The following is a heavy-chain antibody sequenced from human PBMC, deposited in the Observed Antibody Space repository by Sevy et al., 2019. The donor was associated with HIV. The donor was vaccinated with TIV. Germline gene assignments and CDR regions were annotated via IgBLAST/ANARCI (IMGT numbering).Heavy chain of an antibody. V-gene: IGHV3-15*01. D-gene: IGHD2-21*02. CDR1: GFTFTDAW. CDR2: IRSNTDGGTT. J-gene: IGHJ4*02. Sequence: GGSLRLSCAASGFTFTDAWMGWVRQVPGKGLEWVGRIRSNTDGGTTEYAAPLKGRVTISRDDSKNTLYLQVNILKAADTAVYYCTTDRGYSDCQGGFDHWGRGTLVTVS. CDR3: TTDRGYSDCQGGFDH.